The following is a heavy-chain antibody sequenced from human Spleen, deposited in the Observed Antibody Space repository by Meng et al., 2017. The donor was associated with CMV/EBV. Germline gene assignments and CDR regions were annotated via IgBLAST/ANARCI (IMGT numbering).Heavy chain of an antibody. CDR3: ARYSSSWYGY. V-gene: IGHV5-51*01. Sequence: GGSLRLSCKGSGYSFTSYWMAWVRQMPGKGLEWMGIIYPGDSDTRYSPSFEGQVTISADKSISTAYLQWSSLKASDTAMYYCARYSSSWYGYWGQGTLVTVSS. D-gene: IGHD6-13*01. J-gene: IGHJ4*02. CDR1: GYSFTSYW. CDR2: IYPGDSDT.